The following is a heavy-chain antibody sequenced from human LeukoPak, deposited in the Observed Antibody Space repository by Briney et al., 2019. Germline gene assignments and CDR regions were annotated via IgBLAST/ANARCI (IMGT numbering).Heavy chain of an antibody. Sequence: PGGSLRLSCGASGFTFSSHAMTWVRQAPGKGLEWVSAISISGDTTYYADSVKGRFTISRDNSKNTLYLQMNSLRAEDTAVYYCAKGWNYAAAWGQGTLVTVSS. CDR2: ISISGDTT. CDR3: AKGWNYAAA. J-gene: IGHJ4*02. CDR1: GFTFSSHA. D-gene: IGHD1-7*01. V-gene: IGHV3-23*01.